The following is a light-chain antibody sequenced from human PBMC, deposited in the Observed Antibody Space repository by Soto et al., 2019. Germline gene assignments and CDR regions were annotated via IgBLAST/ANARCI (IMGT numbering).Light chain of an antibody. CDR2: GAS. Sequence: EIVLTQSPGTLSLSPGERATLSCRASQSVSSSYLAWYQQKPGQAPRLLIYGASSRATGIPDRFSGSGSGTGFTLTLRRLEPEDFAVYYCQQYGSSPTFGQGTKVEIK. CDR3: QQYGSSPT. J-gene: IGKJ1*01. CDR1: QSVSSSY. V-gene: IGKV3-20*01.